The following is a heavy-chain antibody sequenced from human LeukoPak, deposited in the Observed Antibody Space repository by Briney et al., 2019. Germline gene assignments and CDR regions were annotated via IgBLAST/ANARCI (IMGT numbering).Heavy chain of an antibody. Sequence: SETLSLTCAVYGGSFSGYYWNWIRQPPGEGPEWIGEINHSGTTNYNPSLKSRVTISIDTSKNQFSLKLSSVTAADTAVYSCARRKGQGSGSYFHYYYYGMDVWGQGTTVTVSS. CDR2: INHSGTT. CDR1: GGSFSGYY. CDR3: ARRKGQGSGSYFHYYYYGMDV. J-gene: IGHJ6*02. D-gene: IGHD3-10*01. V-gene: IGHV4-34*01.